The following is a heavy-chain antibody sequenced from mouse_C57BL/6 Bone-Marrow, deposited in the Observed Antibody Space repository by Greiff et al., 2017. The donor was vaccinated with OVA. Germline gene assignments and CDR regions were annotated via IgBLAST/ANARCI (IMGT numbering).Heavy chain of an antibody. V-gene: IGHV2-2*01. D-gene: IGHD1-1*01. CDR1: GFSLTSYG. J-gene: IGHJ2*01. CDR3: ARNPLYAPYYFDY. Sequence: QVQLKESGPGLVQPSQSLSITCTVSGFSLTSYGVHWVRQSPGKGLEWLGVIWSGGSTDYNAAFISRLSISKDNSKSQVFFKMNSMQADDTAIYYCARNPLYAPYYFDYWGQGTTLTVSS. CDR2: IWSGGST.